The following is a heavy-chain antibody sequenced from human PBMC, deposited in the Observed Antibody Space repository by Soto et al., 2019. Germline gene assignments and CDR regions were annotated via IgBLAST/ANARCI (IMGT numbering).Heavy chain of an antibody. V-gene: IGHV4-39*01. Sequence: SETLSLTCTVSGGSISSSSYYWGWIRQPPGKGLEWIGSIYYSGSNYYNPSLKSRVTISVDTSKNQFSLKLSSVTAADTAVYYCARRGHIVVVVAAPYDAFDIWGQGTMVTVSS. CDR1: GGSISSSSYY. J-gene: IGHJ3*02. CDR2: IYYSGSN. CDR3: ARRGHIVVVVAAPYDAFDI. D-gene: IGHD2-15*01.